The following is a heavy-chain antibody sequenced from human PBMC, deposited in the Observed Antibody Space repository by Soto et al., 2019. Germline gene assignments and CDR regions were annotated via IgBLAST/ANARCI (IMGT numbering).Heavy chain of an antibody. Sequence: PSQTLSLTCAISGDSVSSNRAAWNWIRQSPSRGLDWLGRTYYRSKWYNDYAVSVKSRITINPDTSKNQFSLNLSSLTAADTAVYYCATREVPAGAYYYYYGMDVWGQGTTVTVSS. CDR3: ATREVPAGAYYYYYGMDV. CDR1: GDSVSSNRAA. D-gene: IGHD2-2*01. J-gene: IGHJ6*02. CDR2: TYYRSKWYN. V-gene: IGHV6-1*01.